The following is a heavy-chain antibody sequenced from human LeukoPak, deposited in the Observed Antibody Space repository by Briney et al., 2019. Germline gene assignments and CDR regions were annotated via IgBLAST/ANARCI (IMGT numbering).Heavy chain of an antibody. J-gene: IGHJ4*02. D-gene: IGHD3-22*01. Sequence: SQTLSLTCTVSGGSISSGGYYWSWIRQHPGKGLEWIGYIYYSGSTYYNPSLKSRVTISVDTSKNQFSLKLSSVTAADTAVYYCARLRAEYYYDSTTLWTSDYWGQGTLVTVSS. CDR3: ARLRAEYYYDSTTLWTSDY. CDR1: GGSISSGGYY. V-gene: IGHV4-31*03. CDR2: IYYSGST.